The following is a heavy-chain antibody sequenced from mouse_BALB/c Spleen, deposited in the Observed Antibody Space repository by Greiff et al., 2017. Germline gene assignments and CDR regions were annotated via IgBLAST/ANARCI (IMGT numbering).Heavy chain of an antibody. J-gene: IGHJ3*01. CDR1: GFSLTSYG. D-gene: IGHD2-1*01. Sequence: VMLVESGPGLVAPSQSLSITCTVSGFSLTSYGVHWVRQPPGKGLEWLGVIWAGGSTNYNSALMSRLSISKDNPKSQVFLKMNSLQTDDTAMYYCARDQGSLLTGWGQGTLVTVSA. V-gene: IGHV2-9*02. CDR2: IWAGGST. CDR3: ARDQGSLLTG.